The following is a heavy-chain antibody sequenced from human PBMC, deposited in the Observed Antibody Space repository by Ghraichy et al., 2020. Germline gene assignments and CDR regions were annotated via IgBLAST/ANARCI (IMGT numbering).Heavy chain of an antibody. CDR3: AHRPNYGLFYY. V-gene: IGHV2-5*02. CDR1: GFSLSTNGEG. J-gene: IGHJ4*02. D-gene: IGHD3-10*01. Sequence: SGPTLVKPTQTLTLTCTFSGFSLSTNGEGVGWIRQPPGKALEWLALIYWDEDKRYSPSLKSRLTITKDTSKNQVVLTMTNMDPVDTATYFCAHRPNYGLFYYWGQGTLVTVSS. CDR2: IYWDEDK.